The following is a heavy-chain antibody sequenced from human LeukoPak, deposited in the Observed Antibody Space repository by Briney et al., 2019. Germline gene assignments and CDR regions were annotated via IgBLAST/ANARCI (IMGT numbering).Heavy chain of an antibody. CDR3: AKDDLRLGELSSIDY. CDR1: GGSISSGTYY. CDR2: LHYSGST. D-gene: IGHD3-16*02. Sequence: SETLSLTCSVSGGSISSGTYYWGWIRQPPGKGLEWIGNLHYSGSTYYNPSLQSRFTISVDTSKNQFSLKLTSVTAADTAVYYCAKDDLRLGELSSIDYWGQGTLVTVSS. V-gene: IGHV4-39*07. J-gene: IGHJ4*02.